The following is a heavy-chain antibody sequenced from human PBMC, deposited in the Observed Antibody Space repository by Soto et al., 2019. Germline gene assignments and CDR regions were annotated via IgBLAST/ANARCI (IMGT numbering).Heavy chain of an antibody. CDR2: IYYDGST. Sequence: KPSETLSLTCTVSGGSINSNNYYWAWIRQPPGKGLAWIASIYYDGSTYYNPSLKSRVSISVDTSKNHFSLKLSSATAADTAVYYCAKVVVAATRHTDFDSWAKGNMVPVPS. CDR3: AKVVVAATRHTDFDS. J-gene: IGHJ4*02. V-gene: IGHV4-39*02. D-gene: IGHD2-15*01. CDR1: GGSINSNNYY.